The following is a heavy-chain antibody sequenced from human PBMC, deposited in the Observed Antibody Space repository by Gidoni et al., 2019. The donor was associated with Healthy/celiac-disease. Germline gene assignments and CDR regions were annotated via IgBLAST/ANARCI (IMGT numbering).Heavy chain of an antibody. CDR2: IHAGKGNT. Sequence: QVQLVQSGAEVKTPGASVKVSCKASGYTFTSYAMHLVRQAPGQRRDCMGWIHAGKGNTKYSQKFQGRVTITRDTSASTAYMELISLRSEDTAVYYCARCWPDIVATVVGTPAVCYFDYWGQGTLVTGAS. CDR3: ARCWPDIVATVVGTPAVCYFDY. J-gene: IGHJ4*02. V-gene: IGHV1-3*01. D-gene: IGHD5-12*01. CDR1: GYTFTSYA.